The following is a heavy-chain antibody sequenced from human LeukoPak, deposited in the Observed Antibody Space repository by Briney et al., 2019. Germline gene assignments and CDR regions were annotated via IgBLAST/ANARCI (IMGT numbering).Heavy chain of an antibody. CDR1: GDSVSSNSVT. CDR2: TYYRSTWYN. CDR3: ARRLTQYDCFDP. V-gene: IGHV6-1*01. D-gene: IGHD2-2*01. Sequence: SQTHSLTCAISGDSVSSNSVTGNWIRQSPSRGLEWLGRTYYRSTWYNDYAVSVRGRITVNPDTSKNQFSLHLNSVTPEDTAVYYCARRLTQYDCFDPWGQGILVTVSS. J-gene: IGHJ5*02.